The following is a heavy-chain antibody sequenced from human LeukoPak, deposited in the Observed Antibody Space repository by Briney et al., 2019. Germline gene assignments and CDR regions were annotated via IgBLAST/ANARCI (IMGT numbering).Heavy chain of an antibody. Sequence: GGSLRLSCAASGFTFSSYGMHWVRQAPGRGLEWVAVIWYDGSNKYYADSVKGRFTISRDNSKNTLYVQLNSLRAEDTAVYYCAKPHTPYCSGATCYLFDFWGQGTLVTVSS. CDR2: IWYDGSNK. CDR1: GFTFSSYG. J-gene: IGHJ4*02. CDR3: AKPHTPYCSGATCYLFDF. D-gene: IGHD2-15*01. V-gene: IGHV3-33*06.